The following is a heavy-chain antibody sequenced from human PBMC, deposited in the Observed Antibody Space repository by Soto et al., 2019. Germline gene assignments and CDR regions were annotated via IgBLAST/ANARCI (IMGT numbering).Heavy chain of an antibody. V-gene: IGHV3-30-3*01. Sequence: GGSLRLSCAASGFTFSSYAMHWVRQAPGKGLEGVAVISYDGSNKYYADSVKGRFTISRDNSKNTLYLQMNSLRAEDTAVYYCARDSIVLMVYAKLSGAFDIWGQGTMVTVSS. J-gene: IGHJ3*02. CDR1: GFTFSSYA. CDR3: ARDSIVLMVYAKLSGAFDI. CDR2: ISYDGSNK. D-gene: IGHD2-8*01.